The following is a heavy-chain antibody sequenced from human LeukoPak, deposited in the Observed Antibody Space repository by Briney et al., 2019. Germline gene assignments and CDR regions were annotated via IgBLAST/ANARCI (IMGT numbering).Heavy chain of an antibody. J-gene: IGHJ4*02. CDR3: AGGSRYYDSSGYQFDY. CDR1: GGSISSSNW. D-gene: IGHD3-22*01. V-gene: IGHV4-4*02. Sequence: PSETLSLTCAVSGGSISSSNWWSWVRQPPGKGLEWIGEIYHSGSTNYNPSLKSRVTISVDKSKNQFSLKLSSVTAADTAVYYCAGGSRYYDSSGYQFDYWGQGTLVTVSS. CDR2: IYHSGST.